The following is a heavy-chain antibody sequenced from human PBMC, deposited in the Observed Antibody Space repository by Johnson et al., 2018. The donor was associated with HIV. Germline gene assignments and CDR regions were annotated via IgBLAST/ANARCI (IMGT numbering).Heavy chain of an antibody. CDR2: ISYDGNNK. D-gene: IGHD3-22*01. CDR1: GFTFSSYA. Sequence: QVQLVESGGGLVQPGGSLRLSCAASGFTFSSYAIHWVRQAPGKGLEWVAIISYDGNNKYYADSVKGRFTISRDNSKNTLYLQMNSLRAEDTAVYYCAKEGSGYFHAFDIWGQGTMVTVSS. CDR3: AKEGSGYFHAFDI. V-gene: IGHV3-30*04. J-gene: IGHJ3*02.